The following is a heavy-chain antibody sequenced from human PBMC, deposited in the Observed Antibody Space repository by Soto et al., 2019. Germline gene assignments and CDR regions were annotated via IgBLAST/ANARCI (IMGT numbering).Heavy chain of an antibody. CDR3: ASPNRFLGTKGWSRSYFDY. CDR1: EGTFNNYA. J-gene: IGHJ4*02. D-gene: IGHD2-15*01. V-gene: IGHV1-69*01. CDR2: IIPIFGTD. Sequence: QAQLVQSGAEVQESGSSVKVSCKASEGTFNNYAFSWVRQAPGLGHEWMGGIIPIFGTDNYGQKFQDRVKITADESTSPAYVVVGSLRSEDTAVYYCASPNRFLGTKGWSRSYFDYWSQGTLVTVAS.